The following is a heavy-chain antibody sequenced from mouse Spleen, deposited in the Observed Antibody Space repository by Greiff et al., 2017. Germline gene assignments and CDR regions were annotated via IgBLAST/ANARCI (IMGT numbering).Heavy chain of an antibody. V-gene: IGHV1-54*01. CDR2: INPGSGGT. CDR3: AIGYYVYFDY. J-gene: IGHJ2*01. CDR1: GYAFTNYL. D-gene: IGHD2-3*01. Sequence: VQLQQSGAELVRPGTSVKVSCKASGYAFTNYLIEWVKQRPGQGLEWIGVINPGSGGTNYNEKFKGKATLTADKSSSTAYMQLSSLTSEDSAVYFCAIGYYVYFDYWGQGTTLTVSS.